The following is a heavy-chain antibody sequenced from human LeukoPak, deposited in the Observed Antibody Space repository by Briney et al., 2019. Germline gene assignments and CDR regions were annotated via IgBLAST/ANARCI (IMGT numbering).Heavy chain of an antibody. CDR1: GYTFTSYG. V-gene: IGHV1-2*02. CDR2: ITPKSGDT. Sequence: ASVKVSCKASGYTFTSYGISWVRQAPGQGLEWMGWITPKSGDTDSAQKFQDRVTMTRDTSISTAYMELSRLTSDDTAVYYCARSPIGLGFFDYWGQGTLVTVSS. J-gene: IGHJ4*02. D-gene: IGHD7-27*01. CDR3: ARSPIGLGFFDY.